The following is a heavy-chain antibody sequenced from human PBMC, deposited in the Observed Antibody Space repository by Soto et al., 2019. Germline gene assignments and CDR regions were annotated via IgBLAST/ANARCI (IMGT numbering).Heavy chain of an antibody. CDR1: GGSFSGYY. V-gene: IGHV4-34*01. CDR2: INHSGST. D-gene: IGHD1-1*01. CDR3: ARGRVPTVDYYYYGMDV. Sequence: SETLSLTCAVYGGSFSGYYWSWIRQPPGKGLEWIGEINHSGSTNYNPSLKSRVTISVDTSKNQFSLKLSSVTAADTAVFYFARGRVPTVDYYYYGMDVWGQGTTVTVSS. J-gene: IGHJ6*02.